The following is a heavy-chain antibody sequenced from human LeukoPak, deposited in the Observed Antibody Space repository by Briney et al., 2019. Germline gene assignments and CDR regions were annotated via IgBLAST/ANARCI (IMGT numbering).Heavy chain of an antibody. CDR2: IYYSGST. CDR3: ARSSGYSSSGGLNWFDT. J-gene: IGHJ5*02. CDR1: GGSIRSFY. V-gene: IGHV4-59*05. Sequence: SETLSLTCTASGGSIRSFYWSWIRQPPGKALEWIGSIYYSGSTYYNPSLKSRVTISVDTSKNQFSLKLSSVTAADTAVYYCARSSGYSSSGGLNWFDTWGQGTLVTVSS. D-gene: IGHD6-13*01.